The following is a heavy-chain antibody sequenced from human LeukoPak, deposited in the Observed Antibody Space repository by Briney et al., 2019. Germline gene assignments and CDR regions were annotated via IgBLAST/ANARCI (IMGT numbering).Heavy chain of an antibody. Sequence: SETLSLTCTVSGGSISSYYWSWIRQPPGKGLEWIGYIYYSGSTNYNPSLKSRVTISVDTSKNQFSLKLSSVTAADTAVYYCARDSGAAGTDYWSQGTLVTVSS. CDR2: IYYSGST. J-gene: IGHJ4*02. CDR3: ARDSGAAGTDY. V-gene: IGHV4-59*01. D-gene: IGHD6-13*01. CDR1: GGSISSYY.